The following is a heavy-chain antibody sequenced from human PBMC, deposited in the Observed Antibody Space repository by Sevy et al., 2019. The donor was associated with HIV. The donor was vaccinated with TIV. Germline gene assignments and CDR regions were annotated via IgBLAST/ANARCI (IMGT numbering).Heavy chain of an antibody. CDR1: GYTFTSYG. CDR3: AREYYDYVWGSYPHPYGMDV. Sequence: ASVKVSCKASGYTFTSYGISWVRQAPGQGLEWMGWISAYNGNTNYAQKLQGRVTMTTDTSTSTAYMELRSLRSDDTAVYYCAREYYDYVWGSYPHPYGMDVWGQGTTVTVSS. J-gene: IGHJ6*02. D-gene: IGHD3-16*02. CDR2: ISAYNGNT. V-gene: IGHV1-18*01.